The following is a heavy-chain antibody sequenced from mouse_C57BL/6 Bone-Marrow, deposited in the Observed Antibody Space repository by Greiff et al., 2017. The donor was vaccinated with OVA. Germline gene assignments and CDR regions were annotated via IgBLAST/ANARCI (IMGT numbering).Heavy chain of an antibody. CDR3: ARSWDYYGSSYCWYFDV. J-gene: IGHJ1*03. Sequence: VQLQQSGPELVKPGASVKISCKASGYAFSSSWMNWVKQRPGKGLEWIGRIYPGDGDTNYNGKFKGKATLTADKSSSTAYMQLSSLTSEDSAVYFCARSWDYYGSSYCWYFDVWGTGTTVTVSS. CDR1: GYAFSSSW. D-gene: IGHD1-1*01. V-gene: IGHV1-82*01. CDR2: IYPGDGDT.